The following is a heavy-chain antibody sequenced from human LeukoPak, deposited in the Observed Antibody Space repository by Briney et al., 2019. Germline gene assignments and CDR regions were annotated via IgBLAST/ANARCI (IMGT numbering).Heavy chain of an antibody. V-gene: IGHV3-23*01. D-gene: IGHD5-12*01. CDR3: ARDPAYSGNSGY. CDR2: ISGSGGST. Sequence: GGSLRLSCAASGFTYSTYGMSWVRQAPGKGLEWVSAISGSGGSTYYADSVKGRFTISRDNSKNTLYLQMNSLRAEDTAVYYCARDPAYSGNSGYWGQGTLVTVSS. J-gene: IGHJ4*02. CDR1: GFTYSTYG.